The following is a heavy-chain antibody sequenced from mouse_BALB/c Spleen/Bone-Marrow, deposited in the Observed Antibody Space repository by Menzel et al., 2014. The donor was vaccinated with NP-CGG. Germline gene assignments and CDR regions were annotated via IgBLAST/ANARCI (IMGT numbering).Heavy chain of an antibody. D-gene: IGHD1-2*01. J-gene: IGHJ2*01. CDR2: ISYSGGT. Sequence: EVQLQQSGPSLVKPSQTLSLTCSVTGDSITSGYRNWIRKFPGNKLEYMGFISYSGGTYYNPSLRSRISITRDTSKNQYYLQLNSVTTEDTATYFCARTHYYGWFDSWGQGTTLTVSS. CDR3: ARTHYYGWFDS. CDR1: GDSITSGY. V-gene: IGHV3-8*02.